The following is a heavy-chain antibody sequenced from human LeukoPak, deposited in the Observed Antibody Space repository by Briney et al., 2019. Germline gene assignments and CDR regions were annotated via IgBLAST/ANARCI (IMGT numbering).Heavy chain of an antibody. V-gene: IGHV3-53*01. CDR1: GFTVSSNY. Sequence: PGGSLRLSCAASGFTVSSNYMSWVRQAPGKGREWVSVIYSGGSTYYADSVKGRFTISRDNSKNTLYLQMNSLRAEDTAVYYCARAYDYVWGSYRSENWFDPWGQGTLVTVSS. D-gene: IGHD3-16*02. J-gene: IGHJ5*02. CDR3: ARAYDYVWGSYRSENWFDP. CDR2: IYSGGST.